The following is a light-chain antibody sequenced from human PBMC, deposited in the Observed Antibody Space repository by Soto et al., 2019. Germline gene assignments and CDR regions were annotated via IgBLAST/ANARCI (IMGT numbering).Light chain of an antibody. CDR2: WAS. J-gene: IGKJ2*03. V-gene: IGKV4-1*01. Sequence: DRVMTQSPESLAVSLGERATINCKCSQSVLYSGNNKNHLAWYQQKPGQPPKLLISWASTRESGVPDRFSGSGSGTDSTLSINSLQDEDVAVYYCQQYYSPPYSFGQGTKLEI. CDR1: QSVLYSGNNKNH. CDR3: QQYYSPPYS.